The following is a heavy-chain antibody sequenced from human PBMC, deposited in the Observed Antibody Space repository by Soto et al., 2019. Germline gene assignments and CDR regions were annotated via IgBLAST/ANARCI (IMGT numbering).Heavy chain of an antibody. CDR3: YLWATTISRHYYSMSI. Sequence: SGKVSCKASGGTFSSYTISWVRQAPGQGLEWMGRIIPILGIANYAQKLQGRVTITADKSTSTAYMELSSPRSEDTAVSYCYLWATTISRHYYSMSIWGKGTT. CDR2: IIPILGIA. J-gene: IGHJ6*03. V-gene: IGHV1-69*02. D-gene: IGHD3-16*01. CDR1: GGTFSSYT.